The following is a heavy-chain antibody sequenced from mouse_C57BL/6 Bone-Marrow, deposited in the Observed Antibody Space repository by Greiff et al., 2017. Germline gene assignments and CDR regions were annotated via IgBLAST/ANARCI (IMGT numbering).Heavy chain of an antibody. D-gene: IGHD1-1*01. CDR1: GYTFTNYW. Sequence: QVQLQQSGAELVRPGTSVKMSCKASGYTFTNYWIGWAKQRPGHGLEWIGDIYPGGGYTNYNEKFKGKATLTADKSSSTAYMQFSSLTSEDSAIYYCARNIYYYGSSLYYFDYWGQGTTLTVSS. CDR2: IYPGGGYT. V-gene: IGHV1-63*01. J-gene: IGHJ2*01. CDR3: ARNIYYYGSSLYYFDY.